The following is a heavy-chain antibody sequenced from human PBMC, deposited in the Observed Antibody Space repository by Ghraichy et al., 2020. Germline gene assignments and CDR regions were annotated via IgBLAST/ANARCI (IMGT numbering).Heavy chain of an antibody. Sequence: SETLSLTCTVSGGSMTTYYWSWLRQSPGKGLQWIGYGHHSGSAHYSRSFKSRVTISVDTSKNRISLRLTSLTAADTAFYYCARRHGSSGSMDYWGQGTLVSVSS. CDR2: GHHSGSA. J-gene: IGHJ4*02. CDR3: ARRHGSSGSMDY. CDR1: GGSMTTYY. V-gene: IGHV4-59*01. D-gene: IGHD5-24*01.